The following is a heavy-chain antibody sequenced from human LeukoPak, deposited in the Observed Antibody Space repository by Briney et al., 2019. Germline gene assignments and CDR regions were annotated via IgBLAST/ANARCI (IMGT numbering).Heavy chain of an antibody. Sequence: GESLKISCKGSGYSFTSYWIGWVRQMPGKGLEWMGIIYPGDSDTRYSPSFQGQVTISADKSISTAYLQWSSLKASDTAMYYRARSSGRIYYYYYYYMDVWGKGTTVTVSS. CDR2: IYPGDSDT. CDR1: GYSFTSYW. CDR3: ARSSGRIYYYYYYYMDV. J-gene: IGHJ6*03. D-gene: IGHD2/OR15-2a*01. V-gene: IGHV5-51*01.